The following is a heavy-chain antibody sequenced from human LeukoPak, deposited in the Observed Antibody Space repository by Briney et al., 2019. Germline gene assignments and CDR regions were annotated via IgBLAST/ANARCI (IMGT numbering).Heavy chain of an antibody. J-gene: IGHJ3*02. D-gene: IGHD5-18*01. Sequence: SETLSLTCTVSGGSISSGGYYWSWIRQHPGKGLEWIGYIYYSGSTYYNPSLKSRVTISVDTSKNQFSLKLSSVTAADTAVYYCARVVPERGYSYVGDAFDIWGQGTKVTVSS. CDR3: ARVVPERGYSYVGDAFDI. CDR1: GGSISSGGYY. V-gene: IGHV4-31*03. CDR2: IYYSGST.